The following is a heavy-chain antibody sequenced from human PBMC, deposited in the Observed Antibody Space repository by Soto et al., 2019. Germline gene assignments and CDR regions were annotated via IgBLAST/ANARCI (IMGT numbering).Heavy chain of an antibody. CDR3: ARLRYDSGYDWVSESYYFDY. J-gene: IGHJ4*02. CDR1: GGSISSYY. D-gene: IGHD5-12*01. Sequence: PSETLSLTCTVSGGSISSYYWSWIRQPPGKGLEWIGYIYYSGSTNYNPSLKSRVTISVDTSKNQFSLKLSSVTAADTAVYYCARLRYDSGYDWVSESYYFDYWGQGTLVPSPQ. CDR2: IYYSGST. V-gene: IGHV4-59*08.